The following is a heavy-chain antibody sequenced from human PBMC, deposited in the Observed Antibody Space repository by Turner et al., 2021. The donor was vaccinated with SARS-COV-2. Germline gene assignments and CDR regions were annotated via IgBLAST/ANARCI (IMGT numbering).Heavy chain of an antibody. J-gene: IGHJ4*02. CDR1: EFSFNNYW. V-gene: IGHV3-7*04. CDR3: ARGYCSGGSCYGAGYDF. D-gene: IGHD2-15*01. CDR2: LNQGGGEK. Sequence: EVQLVESGGGLVQHGESLRLSCAAFEFSFNNYWMSWVRQAPGKGLEWVANLNQGGGEKYYVDSVKGRFTIYRDNAKNSLYLEMNSLRAEDTAVYYCARGYCSGGSCYGAGYDFWGQGTLVTVSS.